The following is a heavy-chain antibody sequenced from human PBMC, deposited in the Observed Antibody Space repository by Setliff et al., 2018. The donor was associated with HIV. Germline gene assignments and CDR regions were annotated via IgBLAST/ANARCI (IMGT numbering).Heavy chain of an antibody. CDR1: GESLSGYS. J-gene: IGHJ4*02. Sequence: SETLSLTRAVYGESLSGYSWNWIRQPPGKGLEWIGEINHSGSTNYNPSLKSRVTISVDTSKNHFSLSLSSVTAADTAVYYCARRGWNGYKAFDYWGQGTLVTVSS. D-gene: IGHD5-12*01. CDR2: INHSGST. V-gene: IGHV4-34*01. CDR3: ARRGWNGYKAFDY.